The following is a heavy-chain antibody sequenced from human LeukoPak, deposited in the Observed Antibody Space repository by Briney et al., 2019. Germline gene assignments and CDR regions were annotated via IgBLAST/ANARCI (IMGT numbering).Heavy chain of an antibody. CDR2: VKHDGSAK. CDR3: ASALRAVPNWFNP. V-gene: IGHV3-7*01. D-gene: IGHD6-19*01. CDR1: GFTFSDYW. J-gene: IGHJ5*02. Sequence: GGSLRLSCAASGFTFSDYWMSWVRQAPGKGLEWVANVKHDGSAKYYVASVKGRFTISRDNANSSLYLQMNSLRAEDTAVYYCASALRAVPNWFNPWGQGTLVTVSS.